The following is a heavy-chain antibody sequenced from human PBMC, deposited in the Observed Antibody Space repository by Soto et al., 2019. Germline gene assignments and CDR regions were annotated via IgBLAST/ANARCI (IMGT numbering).Heavy chain of an antibody. D-gene: IGHD2-8*01. CDR2: INHSGST. CDR3: ARGQAIVLMVYAIRGRPFDY. V-gene: IGHV4-34*01. Sequence: QVQLQQWGAGLLKPSETLSLTCAVYGGSFSGYYWSWIRQPPGKGLEWIGEINHSGSTNYNPSLKSRVTISVDTSKNQFSLKLSSVTAADTAVYYCARGQAIVLMVYAIRGRPFDYWGQGTLVTVSS. CDR1: GGSFSGYY. J-gene: IGHJ4*02.